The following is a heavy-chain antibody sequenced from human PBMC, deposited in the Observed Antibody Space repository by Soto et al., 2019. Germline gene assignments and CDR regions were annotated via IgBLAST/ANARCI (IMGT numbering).Heavy chain of an antibody. V-gene: IGHV6-1*01. D-gene: IGHD1-20*01. CDR1: GDSVSSNSAG. Sequence: SQTLSLTCVISGDSVSSNSAGWNWIRQSPSRGLEWLGRTYYKSKWNNAYALSVKSRITINPDTSNNQFSLHLYSVTPEDTAVYYCKASTWYRCIDVWGQGTPVTVSS. J-gene: IGHJ6*02. CDR2: TYYKSKWNN. CDR3: KASTWYRCIDV.